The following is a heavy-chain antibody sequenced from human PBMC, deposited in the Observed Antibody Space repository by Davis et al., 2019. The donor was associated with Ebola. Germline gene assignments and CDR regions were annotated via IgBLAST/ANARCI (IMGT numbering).Heavy chain of an antibody. J-gene: IGHJ4*02. D-gene: IGHD1-26*01. CDR1: GFTFANAW. V-gene: IGHV3-15*01. CDR2: IKTKTDGGTI. CDR3: TTPRVGSTTHIDY. Sequence: PGGSLRLSCAASGFTFANAWMSWVSQAPGKGLEWVGRIKTKTDGGTIDSAAPVKGRFTISRDDSKNTLYLQMNSLKTEDTAVYYCTTPRVGSTTHIDYWGQGTLVTVSS.